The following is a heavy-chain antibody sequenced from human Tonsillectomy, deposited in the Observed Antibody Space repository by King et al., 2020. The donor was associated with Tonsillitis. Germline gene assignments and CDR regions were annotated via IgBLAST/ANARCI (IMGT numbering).Heavy chain of an antibody. J-gene: IGHJ5*02. V-gene: IGHV3-11*06. Sequence: VQLVESGGGLVKPGGSLRLSCAASGFSFSDYYMSWLRQAPGKGLEWVSYIRSSSTYTDYADSVKGRFTISRDNAKNSLYLQLNSLRAEDTAVYYCARDQYASGVGWFDPWGQGTLVTVSS. CDR2: IRSSSTYT. D-gene: IGHD3-10*01. CDR1: GFSFSDYY. CDR3: ARDQYASGVGWFDP.